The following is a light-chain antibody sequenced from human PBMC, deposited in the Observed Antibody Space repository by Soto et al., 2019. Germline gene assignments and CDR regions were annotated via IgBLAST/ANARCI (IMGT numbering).Light chain of an antibody. CDR2: TNN. CDR1: SSNSGGTS. CDR3: AAWDDSLNGLG. V-gene: IGLV1-44*01. J-gene: IGLJ3*02. Sequence: QSVLTQPPSASGTPGQRATIPGSGCSSNSGGTSVNCYQQLPGTAPKLFIYTNNQRPSGVPDRFSGSKSGTSASLAISGLQSEDEADYYCAAWDDSLNGLGFGGGTKVTVL.